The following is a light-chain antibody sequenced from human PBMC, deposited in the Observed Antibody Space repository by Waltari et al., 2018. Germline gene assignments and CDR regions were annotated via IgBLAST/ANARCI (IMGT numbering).Light chain of an antibody. CDR1: QSVSTY. Sequence: EIVLTQSPATLSLSPGARATLPCRASQSVSTYLTWYQQKPGQAPRLLIYDASRRATGIPARFSGSGSGTDFTLTISSLEPEDFATYYCQQSDSLPLTFGGGTKVEIK. V-gene: IGKV3-11*01. J-gene: IGKJ4*01. CDR3: QQSDSLPLT. CDR2: DAS.